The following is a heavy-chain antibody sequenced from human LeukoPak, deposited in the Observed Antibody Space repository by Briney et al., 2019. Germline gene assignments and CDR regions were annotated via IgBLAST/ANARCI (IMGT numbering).Heavy chain of an antibody. CDR2: ISWDGGTT. V-gene: IGHV3-43*01. Sequence: GGSLRLSCAASGFMFDDYTMHWVRQAPGKGLEWVSLISWDGGTTYYADSVKGRFTISRDNSKNSLYLQMNSLRADDTALYYCTRGSGYSPLFDCWGQGTLVTVSS. D-gene: IGHD3-22*01. CDR3: TRGSGYSPLFDC. CDR1: GFMFDDYT. J-gene: IGHJ4*02.